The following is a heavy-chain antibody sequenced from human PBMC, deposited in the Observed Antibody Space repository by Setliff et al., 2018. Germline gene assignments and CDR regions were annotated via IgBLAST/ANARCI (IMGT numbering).Heavy chain of an antibody. D-gene: IGHD3-16*01. CDR2: INTNTGNP. J-gene: IGHJ6*03. V-gene: IGHV7-4-1*02. Sequence: ASVKVSCKASGYTFTGYAINWVRQAPGQGLEYPGWINTNTGNPTYVQGFTGRFVFSLDTSVSTAYLQISSLKAEDTAVYYCARGVYEYSYGYRGHYYYYMDVWGKGATVTVSS. CDR3: ARGVYEYSYGYRGHYYYYMDV. CDR1: GYTFTGYA.